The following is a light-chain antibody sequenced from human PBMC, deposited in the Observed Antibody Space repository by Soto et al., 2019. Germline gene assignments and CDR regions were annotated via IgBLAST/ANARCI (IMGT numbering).Light chain of an antibody. V-gene: IGLV2-14*01. Sequence: QSVLTQPASVSGSPGPSSTISCTGTSSDVGGYNYVSWYQQHPGKAPKLMIYDVSNRPSLVSNRFSGSKSGNTASLTISGLQAEVEADYYCSSYTSSSTGVFGGGTQLTVL. CDR2: DVS. J-gene: IGLJ2*01. CDR1: SSDVGGYNY. CDR3: SSYTSSSTGV.